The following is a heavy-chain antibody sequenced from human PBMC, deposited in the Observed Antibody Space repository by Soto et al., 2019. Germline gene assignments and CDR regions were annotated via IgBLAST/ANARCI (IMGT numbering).Heavy chain of an antibody. CDR2: ISGSGGST. D-gene: IGHD6-13*01. V-gene: IGHV3-23*01. CDR3: AKDMARRRAADGYGDDY. J-gene: IGHJ4*02. CDR1: GFTFSSYA. Sequence: PGGSLRLSCAASGFTFSSYAMSWVRQAPGKGLEWVSAISGSGGSTYYADSVKGRFTISRDNSKNTLYLQMNSLRAEDTAVYYCAKDMARRRAADGYGDDYWGQGTLVTVSS.